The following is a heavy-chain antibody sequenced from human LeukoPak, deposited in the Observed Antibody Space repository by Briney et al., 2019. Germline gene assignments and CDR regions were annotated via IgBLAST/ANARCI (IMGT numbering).Heavy chain of an antibody. CDR1: GGSISSYY. CDR3: ARYSSSWHYFDY. CDR2: IYYSGST. J-gene: IGHJ4*02. D-gene: IGHD6-13*01. Sequence: SSETLSLTCTVSGGSISSYYWGWIRQPPGKGLEWIGYIYYSGSTNYNPSLKSRVTISVDTSKNQFSLKLSSVTAADTAVYYCARYSSSWHYFDYWGQGTLVTVSS. V-gene: IGHV4-59*08.